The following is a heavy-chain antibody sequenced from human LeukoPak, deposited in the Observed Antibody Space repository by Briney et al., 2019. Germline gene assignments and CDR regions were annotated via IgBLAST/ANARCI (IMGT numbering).Heavy chain of an antibody. J-gene: IGHJ4*02. CDR2: SRSKAKSFTT. CDR1: TFTFSSYG. CDR3: SRAGGYYFDY. Sequence: GGSLRLSCAAATFTFSSYGIHWVRHPPGEGREWVGRSRSKAKSFTTEYAASVKGRFTISRDNSKNSMYLQMNSLKTEDTAVYYCSRAGGYYFDYWGQGALVTVSS. D-gene: IGHD3-22*01. V-gene: IGHV3-72*01.